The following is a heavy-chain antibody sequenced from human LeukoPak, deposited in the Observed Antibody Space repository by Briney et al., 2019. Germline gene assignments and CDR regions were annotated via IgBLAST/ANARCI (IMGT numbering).Heavy chain of an antibody. Sequence: SETLSLTCTISGGSISSYYWNWIRQPPGKGLEWIGYFYYSGNTNYNPSLKSRLTISLDTSKNLFSLKLSSVTAADPAVYYCASARVVDTPMSYYMDVWGKGTTVTVSS. CDR1: GGSISSYY. CDR2: FYYSGNT. V-gene: IGHV4-59*01. J-gene: IGHJ6*03. CDR3: ASARVVDTPMSYYMDV. D-gene: IGHD5-18*01.